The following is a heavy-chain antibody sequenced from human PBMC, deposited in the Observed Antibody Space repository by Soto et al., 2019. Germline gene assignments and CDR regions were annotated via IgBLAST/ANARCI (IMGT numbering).Heavy chain of an antibody. CDR3: ARGQYYYDSSGYPGY. CDR2: ISNSGSTI. CDR1: GFTFSDYY. V-gene: IGHV3-11*01. Sequence: PGGSLRLSCAASGFTFSDYYMSWIRQAPGKGLEWVSYISNSGSTINYADSVKGRFTISRDNAKNSLYLQMNSLRAEDTAVYYCARGQYYYDSSGYPGYWGKGTLVTVSS. J-gene: IGHJ4*02. D-gene: IGHD3-22*01.